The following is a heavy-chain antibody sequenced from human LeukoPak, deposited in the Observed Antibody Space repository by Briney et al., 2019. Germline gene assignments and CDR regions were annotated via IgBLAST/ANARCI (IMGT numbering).Heavy chain of an antibody. Sequence: SETLSLTCTVSGGSISSYYWSWIRQPPGKGLEWIGYIYYSGNTNYNPSLKSRVTISVDTSKNQFSLKLSSVTAADTTVYYCARRDDSFDIWGQGTMVTVSS. V-gene: IGHV4-59*01. CDR3: ARRDDSFDI. CDR2: IYYSGNT. J-gene: IGHJ3*02. CDR1: GGSISSYY.